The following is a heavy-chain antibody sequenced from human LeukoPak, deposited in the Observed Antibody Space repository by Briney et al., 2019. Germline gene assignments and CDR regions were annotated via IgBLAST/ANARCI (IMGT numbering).Heavy chain of an antibody. Sequence: GGSLRLSYAPSGFTFSSYAMSWVREAPGKGLEWVAVISGGGSGTYYADSVRGRFTISRDNSKNTVYLQMNSLRAEDTAIYYCAKAVGSSGYFSRDAFDIWGQGTMVTVSS. D-gene: IGHD3-22*01. CDR2: ISGGGSGT. CDR1: GFTFSSYA. J-gene: IGHJ3*02. V-gene: IGHV3-23*01. CDR3: AKAVGSSGYFSRDAFDI.